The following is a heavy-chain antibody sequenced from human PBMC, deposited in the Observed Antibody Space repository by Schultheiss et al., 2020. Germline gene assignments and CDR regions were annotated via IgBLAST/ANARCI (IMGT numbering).Heavy chain of an antibody. D-gene: IGHD6-19*01. CDR2: MNPNSGGI. V-gene: IGHV1-2*02. Sequence: ASVKVSCKASGYSFTGYYMDWVRQAPGQGLEWMGWMNPNSGGIKYAQKFQGRVTMTRDTSINTAYMELSRLRSDDTAVYYCARGVAVAGTGNRFDYWGQGTLVTVSS. CDR3: ARGVAVAGTGNRFDY. CDR1: GYSFTGYY. J-gene: IGHJ4*02.